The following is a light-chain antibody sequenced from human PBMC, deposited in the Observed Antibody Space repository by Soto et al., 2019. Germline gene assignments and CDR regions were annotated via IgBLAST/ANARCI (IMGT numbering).Light chain of an antibody. CDR3: AAGDDXLSGHV. Sequence: QSVLTQPPSTSGTPGQRVTISCSGSSSNIGSNYVYWYQQLPGTAPKLLIYSNYQRPSGVPDRFSGSKSGTSASLAISGLRSEDEEEYYGAAGDDXLSGHVFVAGTKV. J-gene: IGLJ1*01. CDR2: SNY. V-gene: IGLV1-47*01. CDR1: SSNIGSNY.